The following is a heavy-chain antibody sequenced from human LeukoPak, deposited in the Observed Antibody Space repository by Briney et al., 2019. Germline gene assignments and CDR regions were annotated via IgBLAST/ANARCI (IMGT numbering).Heavy chain of an antibody. CDR2: IIPIFGTA. J-gene: IGHJ4*02. Sequence: SVKVSCKASGGTFSSYAITWVRQAPGQGLEWMGRIIPIFGTANYAQKFQGRVTITRNTSISTAYMELSSLRSEDTAVYYCARRSAYGSGTYYVDYWGQGTLVTVSS. CDR1: GGTFSSYA. D-gene: IGHD3-10*01. CDR3: ARRSAYGSGTYYVDY. V-gene: IGHV1-69*05.